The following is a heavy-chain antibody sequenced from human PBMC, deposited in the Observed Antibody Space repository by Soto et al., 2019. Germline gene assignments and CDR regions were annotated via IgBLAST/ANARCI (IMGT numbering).Heavy chain of an antibody. V-gene: IGHV1-18*04. CDR1: GYTFTSYG. CDR3: ARDRRWYSGSYGYYFDY. D-gene: IGHD1-26*01. CDR2: ISDYNGNT. J-gene: IGHJ4*02. Sequence: GASVKVSWKASGYTFTSYGISWVQQAPGQGLEWMGWISDYNGNTNYAQKLQGRLTMTTDTSTSTAYMELRSLRSDDTAVYYCARDRRWYSGSYGYYFDYWGQGTLVTVSS.